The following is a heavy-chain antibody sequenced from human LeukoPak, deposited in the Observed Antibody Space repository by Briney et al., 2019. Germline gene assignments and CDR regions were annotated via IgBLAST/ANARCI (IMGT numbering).Heavy chain of an antibody. Sequence: PSETLSLTCTVSGCSISSYYWSWIRQPPGKGLEWVGDIYYSGSSHHTPSLESRVTITVDTSKNQLSLTLSAVTAADTAVYYCARQPTYCGGDCYSEGLFDYWGQGTLVTVSS. CDR1: GCSISSYY. D-gene: IGHD2-21*02. CDR3: ARQPTYCGGDCYSEGLFDY. J-gene: IGHJ4*02. CDR2: IYYSGSS. V-gene: IGHV4-59*08.